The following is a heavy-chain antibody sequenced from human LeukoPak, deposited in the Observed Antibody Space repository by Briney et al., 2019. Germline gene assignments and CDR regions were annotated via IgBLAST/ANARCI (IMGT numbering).Heavy chain of an antibody. J-gene: IGHJ4*02. CDR2: INHSGST. V-gene: IGHV4-34*01. D-gene: IGHD3-10*01. CDR1: GGSFSGYY. CDR3: ARAPQFGELYRTRRSYFDY. Sequence: SETLSLTCAVYGGSFSGYYWSWIRQPPGKGLEWIGEINHSGSTNYNPSLKSRVTISVDTSKNQFSLKLSSVTAADTAVYYCARAPQFGELYRTRRSYFDYWGQVTLVTVSS.